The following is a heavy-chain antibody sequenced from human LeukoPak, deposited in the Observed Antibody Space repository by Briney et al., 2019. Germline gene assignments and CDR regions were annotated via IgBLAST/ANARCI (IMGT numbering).Heavy chain of an antibody. CDR2: IIPIFGTP. Sequence: SVKVSCKASGGTFSSYAISWVRQAPGQGLEWMGGIIPIFGTPNYAQKFQGRVTIIADESTSTVYIELSSLRSEDTAVYYCARGGNYYGSGNYYYYYYYMDVWGKGTTVTVSS. CDR1: GGTFSSYA. V-gene: IGHV1-69*01. CDR3: ARGGNYYGSGNYYYYYYYMDV. D-gene: IGHD3-10*01. J-gene: IGHJ6*03.